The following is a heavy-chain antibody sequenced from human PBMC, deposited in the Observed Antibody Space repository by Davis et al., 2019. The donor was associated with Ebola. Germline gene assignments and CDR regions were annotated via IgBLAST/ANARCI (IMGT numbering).Heavy chain of an antibody. D-gene: IGHD3-9*01. Sequence: GESLKISCAASGFTFSSYAMSWVRQAPGKGLEWVSTISGSGTSTYYADSVKGRFTISRDNSKNTLYVQMDSLRAEDTAIYYCGKVLSNNFADMDVWGRGTTVTVSS. CDR3: GKVLSNNFADMDV. J-gene: IGHJ6*03. V-gene: IGHV3-23*01. CDR2: ISGSGTST. CDR1: GFTFSSYA.